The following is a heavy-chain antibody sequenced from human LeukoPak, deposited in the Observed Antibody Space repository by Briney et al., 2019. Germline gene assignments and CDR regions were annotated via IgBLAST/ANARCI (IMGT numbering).Heavy chain of an antibody. Sequence: ASVKVSCKASGYTFTSYYMHWVRQAPGQELEWMGIINPSGGSTSYAQKFQGRVTMTRDMSTSTVYMELSSLRSEDTAVYYCARDSIDGYKGASYYYYYMDVWGKGTTVTVSS. D-gene: IGHD5-24*01. J-gene: IGHJ6*03. V-gene: IGHV1-46*01. CDR2: INPSGGST. CDR1: GYTFTSYY. CDR3: ARDSIDGYKGASYYYYYMDV.